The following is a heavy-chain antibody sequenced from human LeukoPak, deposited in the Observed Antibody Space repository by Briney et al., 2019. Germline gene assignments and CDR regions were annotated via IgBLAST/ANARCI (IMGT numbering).Heavy chain of an antibody. CDR3: ARGWAKDSSSWYYVDYYYGMDV. Sequence: PSETLSLTCTVSGGSISSYYWSWIRQPPGKGLEWIGYIYYSGSTNYNPSLKSRVTISVDTSKNQFSLKLSSVTAADTAVYYCARGWAKDSSSWYYVDYYYGMDVWAKGPRSPSP. CDR2: IYYSGST. V-gene: IGHV4-59*01. D-gene: IGHD6-13*01. CDR1: GGSISSYY. J-gene: IGHJ6*02.